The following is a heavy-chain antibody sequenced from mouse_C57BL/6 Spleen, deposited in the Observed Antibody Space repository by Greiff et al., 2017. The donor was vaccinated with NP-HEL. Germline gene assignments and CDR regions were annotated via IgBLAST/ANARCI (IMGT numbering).Heavy chain of an antibody. Sequence: QVQLKQPGAELVRPGSSVKLSCKASGYTFTSYWMDWVKQRPGQGLEWIGNIYPSDSETHYNQKFKDKATLTVDKSSSTAYMQLSSLTSEDSAVYYCARALTPWYFDVWGTGTTVTVSS. V-gene: IGHV1-61*01. CDR2: IYPSDSET. J-gene: IGHJ1*03. CDR1: GYTFTSYW. CDR3: ARALTPWYFDV.